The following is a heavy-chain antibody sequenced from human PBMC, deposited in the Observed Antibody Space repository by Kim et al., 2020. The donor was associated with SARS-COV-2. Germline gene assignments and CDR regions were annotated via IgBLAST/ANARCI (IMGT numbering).Heavy chain of an antibody. Sequence: GESLKISCKGSGYSFTSYWIGWVRQMPGKGLEWMGIIYPGDYDTRYSPSFQGQVTISADKSISTAYLQWSSLKASDTAMYYCATLGGFGELLSPHYGMDVWGQGTTVTVSS. J-gene: IGHJ6*02. V-gene: IGHV5-51*01. D-gene: IGHD3-10*01. CDR3: ATLGGFGELLSPHYGMDV. CDR2: IYPGDYDT. CDR1: GYSFTSYW.